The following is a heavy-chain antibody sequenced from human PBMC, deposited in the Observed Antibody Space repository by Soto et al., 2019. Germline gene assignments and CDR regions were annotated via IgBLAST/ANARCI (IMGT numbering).Heavy chain of an antibody. V-gene: IGHV4-31*03. CDR2: IFHSGST. Sequence: SETLSLTCSVSRAFINSGGFYYSWIRQPPGKGLEWLGYIFHSGSTLYDPSLRGRLTLSADTSRNQLSLYLTSVTAADTAVYYRVRGGIAGHWFDHWGQGILVT. D-gene: IGHD2-15*01. J-gene: IGHJ5*02. CDR1: RAFINSGGFY. CDR3: VRGGIAGHWFDH.